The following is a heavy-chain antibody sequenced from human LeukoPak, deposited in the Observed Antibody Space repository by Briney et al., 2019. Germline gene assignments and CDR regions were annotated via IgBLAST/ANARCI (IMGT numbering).Heavy chain of an antibody. D-gene: IGHD3-22*01. CDR3: ARLWYYYDSSGYYLRWLFDY. V-gene: IGHV4-59*08. Sequence: SETLSLTCTVSGGSINNHYWSWIRQPPGKGLEWIGHIYHSGSTIYNPSLKSRVTISVDTSKNQFSLKLSSVTAADTAVYYCARLWYYYDSSGYYLRWLFDYWGQGTLVTVSS. J-gene: IGHJ4*02. CDR2: IYHSGST. CDR1: GGSINNHY.